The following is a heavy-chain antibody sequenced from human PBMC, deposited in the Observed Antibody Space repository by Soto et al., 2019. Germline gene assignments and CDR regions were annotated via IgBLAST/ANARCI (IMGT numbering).Heavy chain of an antibody. J-gene: IGHJ4*02. D-gene: IGHD3-9*01. CDR1: DDSINSDKYY. V-gene: IGHV4-39*01. CDR2: IYYRGNA. Sequence: SETLSLTCSVSDDSINSDKYYWGWIRQPPGKGLEWIGSIYYRGNAYYKQSLQTRVTISLDKSKNQLSLKLNSVTAAESVVYFCARLEGLATISYYFDFWGPGALVTVSS. CDR3: ARLEGLATISYYFDF.